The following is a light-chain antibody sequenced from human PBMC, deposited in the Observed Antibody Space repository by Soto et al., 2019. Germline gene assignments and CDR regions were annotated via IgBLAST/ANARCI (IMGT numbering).Light chain of an antibody. CDR2: EGS. Sequence: QSALTQPASVSGSPGQSITISCTGTSSDVGSHNLVSWYQQNPGKAPKLMIYEGSKRPSGVSNRFSGSKSGNTASLTISGLQAEDEADYYCCSYAGTTLFGGGTKLTVL. J-gene: IGLJ2*01. CDR1: SSDVGSHNL. CDR3: CSYAGTTL. V-gene: IGLV2-23*01.